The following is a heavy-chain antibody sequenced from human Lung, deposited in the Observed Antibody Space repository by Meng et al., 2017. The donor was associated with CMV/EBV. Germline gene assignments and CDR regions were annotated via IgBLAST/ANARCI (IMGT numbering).Heavy chain of an antibody. Sequence: GGSLRLXXAASGFTFSNFAMSWVRLPPGKGLQWVSPITASGGSTYYADSVKGRFTVSRDNSKSTLYLQMNSLRAEDTAIYYCAKAYSSSWYRENYDYWGQGTLVTVSS. J-gene: IGHJ4*02. V-gene: IGHV3-23*01. D-gene: IGHD6-13*01. CDR1: GFTFSNFA. CDR2: ITASGGST. CDR3: AKAYSSSWYRENYDY.